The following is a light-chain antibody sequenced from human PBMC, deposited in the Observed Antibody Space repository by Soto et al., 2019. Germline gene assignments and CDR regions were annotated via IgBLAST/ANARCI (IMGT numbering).Light chain of an antibody. J-gene: IGKJ2*01. CDR3: QQYYDTPVT. CDR2: HTS. CDR1: QSISGN. V-gene: IGKV3-15*01. Sequence: EIVMTQSPATLSVSPGESATLSCRASQSISGNLAWYQQKPGLSPRLLIYHTSTRATGVPARFSGSGSGTEFSLTISSLQSEDFAVYYCQQYYDTPVTFGQGTKLEIK.